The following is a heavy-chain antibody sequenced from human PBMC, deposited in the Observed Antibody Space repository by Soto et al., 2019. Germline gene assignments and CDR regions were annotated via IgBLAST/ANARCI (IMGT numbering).Heavy chain of an antibody. CDR1: GGSIRSYY. CDR2: IYYSGST. CDR3: ARSPDSSGYYPRWYYYGMDV. Sequence: PSETLSLTCTVSGGSIRSYYWSWIRQPPGKGLEWIGYIYYSGSTKYNPSLKSRVTISVDSSKNQFSLKLSSVTAADTAVYYCARSPDSSGYYPRWYYYGMDVWGQGTTVTVSS. J-gene: IGHJ6*02. V-gene: IGHV4-59*12. D-gene: IGHD3-22*01.